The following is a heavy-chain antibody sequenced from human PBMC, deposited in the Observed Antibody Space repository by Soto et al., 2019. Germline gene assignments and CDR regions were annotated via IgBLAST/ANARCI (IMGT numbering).Heavy chain of an antibody. CDR2: IYYSGST. J-gene: IGHJ6*02. Sequence: QVQLQESGPGLVKPSETLSLTCTVSGGSISSYYWSWIRQPPGKGLEWIGYIYYSGSTNYNPSLQSRVTISVDTSKNQFSLKLSSVTAADTAVYYCARDHEATYGMDVWGQGTTVTVSS. V-gene: IGHV4-59*01. CDR1: GGSISSYY. CDR3: ARDHEATYGMDV.